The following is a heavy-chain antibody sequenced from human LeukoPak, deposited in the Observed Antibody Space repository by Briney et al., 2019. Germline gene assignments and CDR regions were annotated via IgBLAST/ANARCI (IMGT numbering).Heavy chain of an antibody. Sequence: PGGSLRLSCAASGFTFSSYAMSWVRQAPGKGLEWVSAISGSGGSTYYADSVKGRFTIPRDNSKNTLYLQMNSLRAEDTAVYCCAKEVIVGVSFDYWGQGTLVTVSS. D-gene: IGHD1-26*01. CDR2: ISGSGGST. CDR3: AKEVIVGVSFDY. V-gene: IGHV3-23*01. J-gene: IGHJ4*02. CDR1: GFTFSSYA.